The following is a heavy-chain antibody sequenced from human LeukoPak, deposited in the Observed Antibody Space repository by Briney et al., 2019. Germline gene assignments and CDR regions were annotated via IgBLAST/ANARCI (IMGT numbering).Heavy chain of an antibody. CDR3: ARDLGRKTAADPQYYFDY. V-gene: IGHV1-69*13. CDR2: IIPIFGTA. Sequence: ASVKVSCKASGGTFSSYAISWVRRAPGQGLEWMGGIIPIFGTANYAQKFQGRVTITADESTSTAYMELSSLRSEDTAVYYCARDLGRKTAADPQYYFDYWGQGTLVTVSS. D-gene: IGHD6-13*01. J-gene: IGHJ4*02. CDR1: GGTFSSYA.